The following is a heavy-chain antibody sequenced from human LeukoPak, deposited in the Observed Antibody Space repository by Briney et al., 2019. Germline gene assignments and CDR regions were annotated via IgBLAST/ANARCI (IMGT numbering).Heavy chain of an antibody. CDR1: GGSIRSYY. Sequence: PSETLSLTCTVSGGSIRSYYWSWIRQPPGKGLEWIGYIYYSGSTNYNPSLKSRVTISVDTSKNQFSLKLSSVTAADTAVYYCARRGTSSRYYWFDFWGQGTLVTVSS. D-gene: IGHD3-22*01. J-gene: IGHJ4*02. CDR2: IYYSGST. CDR3: ARRGTSSRYYWFDF. V-gene: IGHV4-59*01.